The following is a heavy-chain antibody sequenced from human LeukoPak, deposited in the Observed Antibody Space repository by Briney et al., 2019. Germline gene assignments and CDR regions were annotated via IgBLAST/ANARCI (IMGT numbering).Heavy chain of an antibody. D-gene: IGHD2-2*01. Sequence: GGPLRLSCAASGFTFSDYYMSWIRQAPGKGLEWVSYISSSGSTIYYADSVKGRFTISRDNAKKSLYLQMNSLRAEDTAVYYCARYGDCSSTSCYEVWYYYMHVWGKGTTVTISS. CDR2: ISSSGSTI. J-gene: IGHJ6*03. CDR1: GFTFSDYY. CDR3: ARYGDCSSTSCYEVWYYYMHV. V-gene: IGHV3-11*01.